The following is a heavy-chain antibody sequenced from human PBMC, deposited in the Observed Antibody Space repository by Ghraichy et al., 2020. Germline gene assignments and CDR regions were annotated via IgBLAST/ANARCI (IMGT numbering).Heavy chain of an antibody. J-gene: IGHJ4*02. CDR3: GSLSSGWPDDY. CDR1: GFTFSSYW. V-gene: IGHV3-74*01. D-gene: IGHD6-19*01. Sequence: GGSLRLSCAASGFTFSSYWMHWVRQAPGKGLVWVSRINSDGSSTSYADSVKGRFTISRDNAKNTLYLQMNNLRAEDTALYYCGSLSSGWPDDYWGQGTLVTVSS. CDR2: INSDGSST.